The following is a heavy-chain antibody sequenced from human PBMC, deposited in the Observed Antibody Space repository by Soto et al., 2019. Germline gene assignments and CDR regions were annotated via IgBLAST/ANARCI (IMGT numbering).Heavy chain of an antibody. J-gene: IGHJ6*02. CDR3: AKNGQPPYYYYGLDV. CDR2: ISGYNGDT. V-gene: IGHV1-18*04. Sequence: ASVKVSCKASGYTFTSYYMHWVRQAPGQGLEWMGWISGYNGDTNYAQNFQGRVTMTIDTSTTTAYLELRSLTSDDTALYYRAKNGQPPYYYYGLDVWGQGTTVTVSS. CDR1: GYTFTSYY. D-gene: IGHD2-8*01.